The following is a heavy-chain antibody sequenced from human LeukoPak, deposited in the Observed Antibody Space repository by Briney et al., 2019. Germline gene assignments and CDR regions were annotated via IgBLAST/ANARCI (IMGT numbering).Heavy chain of an antibody. V-gene: IGHV3-30-3*01. Sequence: GGSLRLSCAASGFTFSSYAMHWVRQAPGKGLEWVAVISYDGSNKYYADSVKGRFTISRDNSKNTLYLQMNSLRAEDTAVYYCARDRRYCSSTSCYTGKFDYWGQGTLVTVSS. CDR3: ARDRRYCSSTSCYTGKFDY. CDR2: ISYDGSNK. D-gene: IGHD2-2*02. J-gene: IGHJ4*02. CDR1: GFTFSSYA.